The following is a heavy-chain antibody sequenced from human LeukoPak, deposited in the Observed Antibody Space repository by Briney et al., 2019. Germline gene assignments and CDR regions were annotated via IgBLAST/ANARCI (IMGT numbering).Heavy chain of an antibody. Sequence: SVKVSCKASGGTFSSYAISWVRQAPGQGLEWMGRIIPIFGTANYAQKFQGRVTITTDESTSTAYMELSSLRSEDTAVYYCAGASVTYYYDSSGYYPLDYWGQGTLVTVSS. J-gene: IGHJ4*02. CDR2: IIPIFGTA. V-gene: IGHV1-69*05. CDR1: GGTFSSYA. D-gene: IGHD3-22*01. CDR3: AGASVTYYYDSSGYYPLDY.